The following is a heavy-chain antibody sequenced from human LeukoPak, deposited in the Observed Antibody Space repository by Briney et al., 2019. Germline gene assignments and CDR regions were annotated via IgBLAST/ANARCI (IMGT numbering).Heavy chain of an antibody. V-gene: IGHV3-23*01. CDR1: GFTFSSYA. CDR2: INGGGYTT. D-gene: IGHD3-16*01. Sequence: PGGSLRLSCAASGFTFSSYAMSWVRQAPGKGLEWVSAINGGGYTTYYADSVKVRFTISRDSSKNTLYLQMNSLRAEDTAVYYCAVFRGYFYAMDVWGQGTTVTVSS. CDR3: AVFRGYFYAMDV. J-gene: IGHJ6*02.